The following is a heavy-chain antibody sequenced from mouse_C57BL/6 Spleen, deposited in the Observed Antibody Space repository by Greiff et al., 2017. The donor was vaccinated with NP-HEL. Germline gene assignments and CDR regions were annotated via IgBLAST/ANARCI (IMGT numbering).Heavy chain of an antibody. D-gene: IGHD3-2*02. Sequence: VQLQQSGPELVKPGASVKISCKASGYAFSSSWMNWVKQRPGKGLEWIGRIYPGDGDTNYNGKFKGKATLTADKSSSTAYMQLSSLTSEDSAVYFCARGQLRPSMDYWGQGTSVTVSS. V-gene: IGHV1-82*01. CDR2: IYPGDGDT. CDR1: GYAFSSSW. J-gene: IGHJ4*01. CDR3: ARGQLRPSMDY.